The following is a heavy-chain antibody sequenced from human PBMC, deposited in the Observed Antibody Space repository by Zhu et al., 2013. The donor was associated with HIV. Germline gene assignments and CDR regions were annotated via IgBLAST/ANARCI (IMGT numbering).Heavy chain of an antibody. CDR1: GYTFTGYY. CDR2: INPNSGGT. Sequence: QVQLVQSGAEVKKPGASVKVSCKASGYTFTGYYMHWVRQAPGQGLEWMGWINPNSGGTNYAQKFQGWVTMTRDTSISTAYMELSRLRSDDTAVYYCARVAGEVVAAKLVQRGYYGMDVWGQGTTVTVSS. D-gene: IGHD2-15*01. CDR3: ARVAGEVVAAKLVQRGYYGMDV. V-gene: IGHV1-2*04. J-gene: IGHJ6*02.